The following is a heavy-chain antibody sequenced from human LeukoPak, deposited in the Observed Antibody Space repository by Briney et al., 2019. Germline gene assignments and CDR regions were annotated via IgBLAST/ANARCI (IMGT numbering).Heavy chain of an antibody. J-gene: IGHJ2*01. CDR1: GFTFSSYE. CDR2: ISSSGSTI. Sequence: PGGSLRLSCAASGFTFSSYEMNWVRQAPGKGLEWVSYISSSGSTIYYADTVKGRFTISRDNAKNSLYLQMNSLRAEDMALYYCAKDRGSGHWYFDLWGRGTLVTVSS. V-gene: IGHV3-48*03. D-gene: IGHD3-10*01. CDR3: AKDRGSGHWYFDL.